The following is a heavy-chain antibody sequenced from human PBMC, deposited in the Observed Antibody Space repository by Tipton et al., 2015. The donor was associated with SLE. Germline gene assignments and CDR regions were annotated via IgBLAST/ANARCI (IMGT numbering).Heavy chain of an antibody. CDR3: ARGEKEFGEYYFDY. Sequence: TLSLTCTVSGGSISSHYWSWIQQPPGKGLEWIGYIYYSGSTNYNPSLKSRVTISVDTSKNQFSLKLSSVTAADTAVYYCARGEKEFGEYYFDYWGQGTLVTVSS. D-gene: IGHD3-10*01. CDR2: IYYSGST. V-gene: IGHV4-59*11. CDR1: GGSISSHY. J-gene: IGHJ4*02.